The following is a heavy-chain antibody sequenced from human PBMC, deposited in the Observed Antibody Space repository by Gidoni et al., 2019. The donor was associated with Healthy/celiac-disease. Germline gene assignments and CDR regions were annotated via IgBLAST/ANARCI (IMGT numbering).Heavy chain of an antibody. D-gene: IGHD6-6*01. CDR2: IDWDDDK. J-gene: IGHJ6*02. CDR1: GFSLSTSGMC. V-gene: IGHV2-70*01. CDR3: ARIRRYSSSHAYYYYGMDV. Sequence: QVTLRESGPALVKPTQTLTLTCTFSGFSLSTSGMCVSWIRQPPGKALEWLALIDWDDDKYYSTSLKTRLTISKDTSKNQVVLTMTNMDPVDTATYYCARIRRYSSSHAYYYYGMDVWGQGTTVTVSS.